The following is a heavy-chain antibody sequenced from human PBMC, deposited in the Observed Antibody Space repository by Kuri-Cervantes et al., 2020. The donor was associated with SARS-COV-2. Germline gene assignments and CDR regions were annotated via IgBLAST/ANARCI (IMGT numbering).Heavy chain of an antibody. J-gene: IGHJ4*02. Sequence: LSLTCAASGFIASSNQMTWVRQAPGKGLGWVAVISYDGSNKYYADSVKGRFTISRDNSKNTLYLQMNSLRDEDTAVYYCARDSGSHPHWGQGTLVTVSS. CDR3: ARDSGSHPH. CDR1: GFIASSNQ. D-gene: IGHD1-26*01. CDR2: ISYDGSNK. V-gene: IGHV3-30*03.